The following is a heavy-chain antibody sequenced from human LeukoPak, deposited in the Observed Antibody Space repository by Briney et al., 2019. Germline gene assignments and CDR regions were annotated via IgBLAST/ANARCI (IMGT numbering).Heavy chain of an antibody. J-gene: IGHJ4*02. CDR3: AKLSNDYGDYEYLDTDY. Sequence: GGSLRLSCAASGFTFSDYYMSWIRQAPGKGLEWVSYISSSGSTIYYADSVKGRFTISRDNAKNSLYLQMNSLRAEDTAVYYCAKLSNDYGDYEYLDTDYWGQGTLVTVSS. V-gene: IGHV3-11*01. CDR1: GFTFSDYY. D-gene: IGHD4-17*01. CDR2: ISSSGSTI.